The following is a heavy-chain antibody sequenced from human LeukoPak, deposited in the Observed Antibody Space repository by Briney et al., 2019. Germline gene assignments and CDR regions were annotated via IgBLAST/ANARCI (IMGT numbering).Heavy chain of an antibody. J-gene: IGHJ4*02. CDR2: ISGSGDSI. CDR3: TKWSGFGDD. Sequence: PGWSLRLSCAASGFTFLSNSMTWVRQTPGKGLEWVSGISGSGDSIFYADSVKGRFTISRDNSRNTLYLQMSSLRPEDTAVYYCTKWSGFGDDWGQGTLVTVSS. D-gene: IGHD3-10*01. V-gene: IGHV3-23*01. CDR1: GFTFLSNS.